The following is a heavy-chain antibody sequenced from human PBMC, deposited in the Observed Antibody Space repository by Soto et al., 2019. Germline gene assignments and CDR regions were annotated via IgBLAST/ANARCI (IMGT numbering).Heavy chain of an antibody. J-gene: IGHJ4*02. CDR3: AKAPVVVPAATLFYY. V-gene: IGHV3-23*01. D-gene: IGHD2-2*01. CDR1: GFTFSSYA. Sequence: GSLRLSCAASGFTFSSYAMSWVRQAPGKGLEWVSAISGSGGSTYYADSVKGRFTISRDNSKNTLYLQMNSLRAEDTAVYYCAKAPVVVPAATLFYYWGQGTLVTVSS. CDR2: ISGSGGST.